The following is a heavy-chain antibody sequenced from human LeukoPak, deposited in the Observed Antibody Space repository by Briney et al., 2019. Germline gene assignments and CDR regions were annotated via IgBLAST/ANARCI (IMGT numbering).Heavy chain of an antibody. D-gene: IGHD2-21*01. Sequence: SQTLSLSCAISGDSVSSSTAAWNWIRQSPSRGLEWLGRTYYRSKWYNDYAVSVKGRITINPDTYKNQLSLQLKSVTPEDTAVYFCTRGYSNPYYWFDPWGQGTLVTVSS. V-gene: IGHV6-1*01. CDR2: TYYRSKWYN. J-gene: IGHJ5*02. CDR1: GDSVSSSTAA. CDR3: TRGYSNPYYWFDP.